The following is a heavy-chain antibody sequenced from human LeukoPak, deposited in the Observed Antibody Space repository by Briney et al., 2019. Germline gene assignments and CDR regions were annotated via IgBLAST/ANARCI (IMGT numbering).Heavy chain of an antibody. CDR3: VRERRYCGGSSCRGETWLDP. D-gene: IGHD2-15*01. CDR1: GYTFTSYG. V-gene: IGHV1-18*01. CDR2: IFTYTGNT. J-gene: IGHJ5*02. Sequence: ASVKVSCKASGYTFTSYGVSWVRQAPGQGLEWMGWIFTYTGNTDYAQNFQGRVILTTNTSTSTAYMELRGLRPDDTAFYYCVRERRYCGGSSCRGETWLDPWGQEPWSPSPQ.